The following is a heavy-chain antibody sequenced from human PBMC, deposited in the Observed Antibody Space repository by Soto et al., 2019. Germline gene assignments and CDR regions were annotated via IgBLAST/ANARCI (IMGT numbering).Heavy chain of an antibody. D-gene: IGHD3-3*01. Sequence: GGSLRLSCAASGFTFSSYWMSWVRQAPGKGLEWVANIKQDGSEKYYVDSVKGRFTISRDNPKNSLYLQMNSLRAEDTAVYYCARVVTIFGVASLQGNWFDPWGQGTLVTVSS. CDR3: ARVVTIFGVASLQGNWFDP. J-gene: IGHJ5*02. CDR1: GFTFSSYW. V-gene: IGHV3-7*01. CDR2: IKQDGSEK.